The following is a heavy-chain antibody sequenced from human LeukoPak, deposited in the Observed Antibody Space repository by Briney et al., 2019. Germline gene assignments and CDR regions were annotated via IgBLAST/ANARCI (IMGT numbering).Heavy chain of an antibody. CDR1: GYSISSGYY. V-gene: IGHV4-38-2*01. J-gene: IGHJ5*02. CDR2: IYHSGSA. Sequence: SETLSLTCAVSGYSISSGYYWGWLRQPPGKGLEWIGTIYHSGSAYYNPSLTSRVTISLDTSTNQFSLGLSSVTAADTAVYYCASSWSGYLNWFDPWGQGTLVTVSS. D-gene: IGHD3-3*01. CDR3: ASSWSGYLNWFDP.